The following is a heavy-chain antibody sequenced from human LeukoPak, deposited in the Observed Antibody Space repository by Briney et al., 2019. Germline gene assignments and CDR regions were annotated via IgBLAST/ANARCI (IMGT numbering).Heavy chain of an antibody. J-gene: IGHJ4*02. Sequence: GGSLRLSCAASGFXFSTYSMNWVRQAPGKGLEWVSCISSSSNYIYYADSVKGRFTISRDNAKNSLYLQMNSLRAEDTAVYYCTRSMTMVTPFDYWGQGTLVTVSS. CDR3: TRSMTMVTPFDY. CDR1: GFXFSTYS. D-gene: IGHD4/OR15-4a*01. V-gene: IGHV3-21*01. CDR2: ISSSSNYI.